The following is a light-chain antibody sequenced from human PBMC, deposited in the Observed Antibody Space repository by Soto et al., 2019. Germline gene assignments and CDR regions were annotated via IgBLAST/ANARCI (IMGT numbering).Light chain of an antibody. CDR2: KAS. CDR3: QQYNSYPLT. V-gene: IGKV1-5*03. J-gene: IGKJ4*01. CDR1: KVIGSG. Sequence: DIQMTQLPSPLSAPLGDRATILCGPSKVIGSGLAWYQQKPGKAPKLLIYKASSLESGVPSRFSGSGSGTEFTLTISSLQPDDFATYYCQQYNSYPLTFGGGTKVEIK.